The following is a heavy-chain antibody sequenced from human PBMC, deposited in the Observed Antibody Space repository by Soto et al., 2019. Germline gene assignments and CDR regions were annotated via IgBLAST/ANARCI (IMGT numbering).Heavy chain of an antibody. V-gene: IGHV3-23*01. D-gene: IGHD2-15*01. CDR1: GFIFSNYA. CDR2: ISGSGDRT. CDR3: ARDPPLGYCSGGSCYSGTLDY. Sequence: GGSLRLSCAASGFIFSNYAMNWVRQAPGKGLEWVSTISGSGDRTYYADSVKGRFSISRDNSKNTVYLQINSLGTDDTAVFYCARDPPLGYCSGGSCYSGTLDYWGQGSLVTAPQ. J-gene: IGHJ4*02.